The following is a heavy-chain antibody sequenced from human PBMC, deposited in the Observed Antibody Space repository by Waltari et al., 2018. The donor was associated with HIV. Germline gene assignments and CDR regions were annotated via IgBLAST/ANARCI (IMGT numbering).Heavy chain of an antibody. CDR2: ISSSSSYI. D-gene: IGHD3-22*01. J-gene: IGHJ3*02. CDR3: ARDRVYYYDSSGYYTGGAFDI. V-gene: IGHV3-21*01. Sequence: EVQLVESGGGLVKPGGSLRLSCAASGFTFSSYSMNWVRQAPGKGLEWVSSISSSSSYIYYADSVKGRFTISRDNAKNSLYLQMNSLRAEDTAVYYCARDRVYYYDSSGYYTGGAFDIWGQGTMVTVSS. CDR1: GFTFSSYS.